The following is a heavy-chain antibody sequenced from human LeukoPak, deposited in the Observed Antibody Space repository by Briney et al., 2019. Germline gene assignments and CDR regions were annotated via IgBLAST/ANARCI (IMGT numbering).Heavy chain of an antibody. CDR3: ATPGFDSSGYYYHEYFQH. V-gene: IGHV1-2*02. Sequence: GASVKVSCKASGYTFTGYYMHWVRQAPGQGLEWMGWINPNSGGTNYAQKFQGRVTMTRDTSISTAYMELSRLRSDDTAVYYCATPGFDSSGYYYHEYFQHWGQGTLVTVSS. CDR1: GYTFTGYY. D-gene: IGHD3-22*01. CDR2: INPNSGGT. J-gene: IGHJ1*01.